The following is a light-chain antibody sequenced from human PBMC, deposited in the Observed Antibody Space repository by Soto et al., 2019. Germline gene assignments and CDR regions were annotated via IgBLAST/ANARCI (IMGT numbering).Light chain of an antibody. Sequence: DIQMTQSPSTMSASGGDRVTITCRASQNINTWLACYQHKPGEAPKLLIYDAFSLESGVPSRFSGSGSGTDFSLTISSLEPDDVATYYCQQYNTYPWTFGQGTKVEIK. CDR2: DAF. V-gene: IGKV1-5*01. CDR3: QQYNTYPWT. J-gene: IGKJ1*01. CDR1: QNINTW.